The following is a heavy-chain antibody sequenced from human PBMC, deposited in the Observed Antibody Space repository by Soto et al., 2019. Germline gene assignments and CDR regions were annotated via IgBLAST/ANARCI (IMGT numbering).Heavy chain of an antibody. J-gene: IGHJ4*02. D-gene: IGHD5-12*01. Sequence: PGGSLRLSCAASGFTFSDYYMTWVRQAPGQGLEWISYISSGSYAIYYADSVKGRFTISRDNADNLLFLQMTSLKVEDTAVYYCATSAGRSGGYPLFDYWGPGTLVTVSS. CDR3: ATSAGRSGGYPLFDY. V-gene: IGHV3-11*01. CDR1: GFTFSDYY. CDR2: ISSGSYAI.